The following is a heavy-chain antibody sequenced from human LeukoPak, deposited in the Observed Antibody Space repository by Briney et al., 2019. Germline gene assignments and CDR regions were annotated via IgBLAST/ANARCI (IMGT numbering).Heavy chain of an antibody. Sequence: GRSLRLSCAASGFTFSSYGMHWVRRAPGKGLEWVAVISYDGSNKYYADSVKGRFTISRDNSKNTLYLQMNSLRAEDTAVYYCAKRGGTAADYYFDYWGQGTLVTVSS. V-gene: IGHV3-30*18. CDR3: AKRGGTAADYYFDY. CDR1: GFTFSSYG. D-gene: IGHD6-13*01. J-gene: IGHJ4*02. CDR2: ISYDGSNK.